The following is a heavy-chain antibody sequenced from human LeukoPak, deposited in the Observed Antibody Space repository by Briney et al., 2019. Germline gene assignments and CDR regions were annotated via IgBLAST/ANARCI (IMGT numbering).Heavy chain of an antibody. CDR3: ARDGERRLEPPTYYYYYYYMDV. CDR1: GFTFSSYA. Sequence: GGSLRLSCAASGFTFSSYAMHWVRQAPGKGLEYVSAISSNGGSTYYANSVKGRFTISRDNSKNTLYLQMGSLRAEDMAVYYCARDGERRLEPPTYYYYYYYMDVWGKGTTVTVSS. D-gene: IGHD1-1*01. CDR2: ISSNGGST. V-gene: IGHV3-64*01. J-gene: IGHJ6*03.